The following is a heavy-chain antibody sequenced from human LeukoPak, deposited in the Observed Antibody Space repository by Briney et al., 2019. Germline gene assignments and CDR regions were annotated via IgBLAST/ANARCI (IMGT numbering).Heavy chain of an antibody. Sequence: ASVKVSCKASGYTFTGYYMHWVRQAPGQGLGWMGWINPNSGGTNYAQKFQGRVTMTRDTSISTAYMELSRLRSDDTAVYYCARERIAVAGRRSWFDPWGQEPWSPSPQ. CDR2: INPNSGGT. CDR1: GYTFTGYY. D-gene: IGHD6-19*01. J-gene: IGHJ5*02. CDR3: ARERIAVAGRRSWFDP. V-gene: IGHV1-2*02.